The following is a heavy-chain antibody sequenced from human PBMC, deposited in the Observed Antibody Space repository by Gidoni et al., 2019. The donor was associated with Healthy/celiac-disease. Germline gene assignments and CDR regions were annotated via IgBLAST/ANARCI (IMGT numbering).Heavy chain of an antibody. J-gene: IGHJ2*01. CDR2: IDPSDSYT. D-gene: IGHD6-13*01. CDR3: ARLTPRDAAAARTFDL. V-gene: IGHV5-10-1*03. Sequence: EVQLVQSGAAVKKPGESLRISCKGSAYSFPSYWITWVRQMPGKGLEWMGRIDPSDSYTNDSPSFQGHVTISADKSISTAYLQWSSLKASDTAMYYCARLTPRDAAAARTFDLWGRGTLVTVSS. CDR1: AYSFPSYW.